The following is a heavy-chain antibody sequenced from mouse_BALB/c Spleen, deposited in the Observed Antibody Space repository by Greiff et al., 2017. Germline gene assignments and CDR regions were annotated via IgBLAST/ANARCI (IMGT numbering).Heavy chain of an antibody. D-gene: IGHD2-4*01. V-gene: IGHV5-6-4*01. CDR2: ISSGGSYT. CDR3: TRDESDYGSFAY. CDR1: GFTFSSYT. J-gene: IGHJ3*01. Sequence: EVQGVESGGGLVKPGGSLKLSCAASGFTFSSYTMSWVRQTPEKRLEWVATISSGGSYTYYPDSVKGRFTISRDNAKNTLYLQMSSLKSEDTAMYYCTRDESDYGSFAYWGQGTLVTVSA.